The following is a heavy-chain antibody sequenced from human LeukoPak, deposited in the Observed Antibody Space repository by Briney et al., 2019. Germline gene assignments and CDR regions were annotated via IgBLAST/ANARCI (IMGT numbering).Heavy chain of an antibody. D-gene: IGHD2-15*01. CDR3: ARGGENSYSVDY. CDR1: GFSFSNYN. Sequence: GGSLRLSCAASGFSFSNYNMNCVRQAPGKGLEWVSSISGGSSYIYYADSVKGRFTISRDNAMNSLYLQMSSLGAEDTAVYYCARGGENSYSVDYWGQGTLVTVSS. J-gene: IGHJ4*02. V-gene: IGHV3-21*01. CDR2: ISGGSSYI.